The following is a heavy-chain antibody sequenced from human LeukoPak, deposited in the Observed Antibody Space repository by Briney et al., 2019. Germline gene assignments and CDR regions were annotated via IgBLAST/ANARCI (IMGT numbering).Heavy chain of an antibody. CDR1: GFTFSSYW. Sequence: PGGSLILSCAASGFTFSSYWMSWVRQAPGKGLEWVANIKQDGSEKYYVDSVKGRFTISRDNAKNSLYLQMNSLRAEDTAVYYCARPHYYDSSGYYSYFDYWGQGTLVTVSS. CDR3: ARPHYYDSSGYYSYFDY. V-gene: IGHV3-7*01. D-gene: IGHD3-22*01. CDR2: IKQDGSEK. J-gene: IGHJ4*02.